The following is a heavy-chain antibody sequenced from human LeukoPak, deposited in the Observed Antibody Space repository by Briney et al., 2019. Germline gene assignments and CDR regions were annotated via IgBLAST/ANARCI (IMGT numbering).Heavy chain of an antibody. CDR3: ARALGY. CDR2: IKSDGSGT. V-gene: IGHV3-74*01. J-gene: IGHJ4*02. Sequence: GGSLRLSCAASGFTFSSHWMHWVRKAPGKGLVWVSHIKSDGSGTSYADSVKGRFTISRDNAKATLYLQMNSLRAEDTAIYYCARALGYWGQGTLVTVSS. CDR1: GFTFSSHW.